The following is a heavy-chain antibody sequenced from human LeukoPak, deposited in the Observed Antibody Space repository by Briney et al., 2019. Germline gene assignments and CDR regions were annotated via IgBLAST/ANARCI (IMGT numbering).Heavy chain of an antibody. V-gene: IGHV1-2*06. J-gene: IGHJ4*02. CDR2: ISPNSGGT. CDR1: GYTFTGYY. CDR3: ARALATAGST. Sequence: GASVKVSCKASGYTFTGYYMHWVRQAPGQGLEWMGRISPNSGGTKYAQRFQGRVTMTRDTSISTAYMELSRLRSDDTAVYYCARALATAGSTWGQGTLVTVSS. D-gene: IGHD6-13*01.